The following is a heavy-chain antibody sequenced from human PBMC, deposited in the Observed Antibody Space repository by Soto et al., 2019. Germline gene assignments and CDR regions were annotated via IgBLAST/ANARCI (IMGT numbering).Heavy chain of an antibody. V-gene: IGHV4-59*01. CDR2: LDYSGRT. D-gene: IGHD1-26*01. J-gene: IGHJ5*02. CDR3: AREIRLVGVTGWFDP. Sequence: QVQLQEAGPGLVKVSETLSLTCTVSGGSINSYYWSWIRQPPGKGLEWVADLDYSGRTNYTPSLKSRLTISVDTSQHQLSLKVRSVTAADTAVYCCAREIRLVGVTGWFDPWGQATLVTVSS. CDR1: GGSINSYY.